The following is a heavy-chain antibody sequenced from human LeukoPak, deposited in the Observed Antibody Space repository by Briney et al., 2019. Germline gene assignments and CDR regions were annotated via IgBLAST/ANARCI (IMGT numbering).Heavy chain of an antibody. CDR3: ATERVLVGATHPAYYFDY. D-gene: IGHD1-26*01. J-gene: IGHJ4*02. V-gene: IGHV1-24*01. Sequence: ASVKVSCKVSGYTLTELSMHWVRQAPGKGLEWMGGFDPEDGETIYAQKFQGRVTMTEDTSTDTAYMELSSLRSEDTAVYYCATERVLVGATHPAYYFDYWGQGSLVTVSS. CDR2: FDPEDGET. CDR1: GYTLTELS.